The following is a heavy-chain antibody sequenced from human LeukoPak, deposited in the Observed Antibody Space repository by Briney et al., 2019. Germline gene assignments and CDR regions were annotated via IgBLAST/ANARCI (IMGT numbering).Heavy chain of an antibody. CDR1: GGSISSGSYY. J-gene: IGHJ4*02. V-gene: IGHV4-61*02. CDR2: IYTSGST. CDR3: ARHYDYFDY. Sequence: PSETLSLTCTVSGGSISSGSYYWSWIRQPAGKGLEWIGRIYTSGSTNYNPSLKSRVTLSVDTSKNQFSLKLSSVTAADTAVYYCARHYDYFDYWGQGTLVTVSS. D-gene: IGHD3-16*01.